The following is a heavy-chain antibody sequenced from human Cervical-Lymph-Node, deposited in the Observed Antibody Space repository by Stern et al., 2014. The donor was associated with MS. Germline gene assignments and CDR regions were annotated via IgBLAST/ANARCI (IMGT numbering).Heavy chain of an antibody. Sequence: QLQLQESGPGLVEPSETLSLTCTISGGSMRSYYWTWIRRPPGKGLEWIGYISGSGTTNYNPSLKSRVSISLDTSKDQFSLNLNSVTAADTAIYYCARATGAATAVLYWGLGTLVTVSS. V-gene: IGHV4-59*01. CDR3: ARATGAATAVLY. CDR1: GGSMRSYY. D-gene: IGHD1-14*01. J-gene: IGHJ4*02. CDR2: ISGSGTT.